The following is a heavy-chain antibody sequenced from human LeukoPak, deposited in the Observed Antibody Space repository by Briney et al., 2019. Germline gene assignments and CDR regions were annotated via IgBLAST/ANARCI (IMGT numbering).Heavy chain of an antibody. V-gene: IGHV3-21*01. CDR1: GFTFSDYS. J-gene: IGHJ5*02. CDR3: ARDRDFGVGNWFDP. Sequence: GGSLRLSCAASGFTFSDYSMNWVRQAPGKGLEWVSSISRSSSYIYYADSMKGRFTISRDDAKNSLSLQMNSLRAEDTAVYYCARDRDFGVGNWFDPWGEGVLVTVSA. D-gene: IGHD3-3*01. CDR2: ISRSSSYI.